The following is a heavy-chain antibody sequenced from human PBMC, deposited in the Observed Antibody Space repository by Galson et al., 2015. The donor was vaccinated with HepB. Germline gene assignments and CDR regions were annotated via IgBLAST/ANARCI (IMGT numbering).Heavy chain of an antibody. V-gene: IGHV3-23*01. J-gene: IGHJ4*02. Sequence: LRLSCAASEFTFSIYAMSWVRQAPGKGLEWISGISGSGGITYYADSVKGRFTISRDNSKNTLYLQMNSLRDEDTAVYYCAKDYSDSSGYYGAGLFDYWGQGTLVTVAS. CDR1: EFTFSIYA. CDR2: ISGSGGIT. D-gene: IGHD3-22*01. CDR3: AKDYSDSSGYYGAGLFDY.